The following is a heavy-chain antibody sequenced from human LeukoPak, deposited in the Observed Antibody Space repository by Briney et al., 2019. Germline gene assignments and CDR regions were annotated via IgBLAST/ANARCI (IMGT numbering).Heavy chain of an antibody. D-gene: IGHD3-10*01. CDR2: IKQDGSET. V-gene: IGHV3-7*03. J-gene: IGHJ4*02. Sequence: PGGSLRLSCAASGFTFSTYWMIWVRQAPGKGLEWVANIKQDGSETYYADSVKGRFSISRDNSKNTLFLQMNSLRAEDTAIYYCAKDRRELAAKGIDYWGQGTLVTVSS. CDR3: AKDRRELAAKGIDY. CDR1: GFTFSTYW.